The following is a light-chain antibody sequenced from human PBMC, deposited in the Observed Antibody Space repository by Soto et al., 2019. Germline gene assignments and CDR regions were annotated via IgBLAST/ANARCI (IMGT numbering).Light chain of an antibody. CDR1: QSVFYSSNNKNY. CDR2: WAY. Sequence: DIVMTQSPDSLAVSLGERATINCKSSQSVFYSSNNKNYLAWYQQKPGQPPKLLSYWAYTRESGVTDRFSGSGSGTDFALTISSLQAEDVAVYYCQPYYSTPLTVGGGTKVEIK. CDR3: QPYYSTPLT. J-gene: IGKJ4*01. V-gene: IGKV4-1*01.